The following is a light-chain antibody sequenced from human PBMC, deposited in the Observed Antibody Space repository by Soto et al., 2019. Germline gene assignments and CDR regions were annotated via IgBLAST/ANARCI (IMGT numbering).Light chain of an antibody. CDR2: LEGSGSY. CDR1: SGHSTYI. V-gene: IGLV4-60*02. J-gene: IGLJ2*01. CDR3: ETWDTNVVV. Sequence: QSVLTQSSSASASLGSSVKLTCTMSSGHSTYIIAWHQQQPGKAPRYLMQLEGSGSYNKGSGIPDRFSDSSSGADRYLTISNLQFEDEADYYCETWDTNVVVFGGGTKLTVL.